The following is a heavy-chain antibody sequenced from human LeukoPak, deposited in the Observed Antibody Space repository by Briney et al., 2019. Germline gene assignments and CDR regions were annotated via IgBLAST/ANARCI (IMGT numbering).Heavy chain of an antibody. CDR3: ARDQRYFDWLLSPDAFDI. CDR2: INPNSGGT. D-gene: IGHD3-9*01. J-gene: IGHJ3*02. V-gene: IGHV1-2*02. CDR1: GYTFTGYY. Sequence: ASVKVSCKASGYTFTGYYMHWVRQAPGQGLEWMGWINPNSGGTNYAQKFQGRVTMTRDTSISTAYMELSRLRSDDTAVYYCARDQRYFDWLLSPDAFDIWGQGTMVTVSS.